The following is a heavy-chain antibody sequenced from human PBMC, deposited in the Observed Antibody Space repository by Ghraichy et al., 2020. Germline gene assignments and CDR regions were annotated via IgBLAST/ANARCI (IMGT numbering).Heavy chain of an antibody. V-gene: IGHV4-61*01. CDR1: GGSVSSGSYY. J-gene: IGHJ4*02. CDR2: IYYSGST. Sequence: SETLSLTCTVSGGSVSSGSYYWGWIRQPPGKGLEWIGYIYYSGSTIYNPSLKSRVTMSIDTSKNQFSLKMSSVTAADTAMYYCARQVSGDCSGGGCYTLFGGPGTLVTVSP. CDR3: ARQVSGDCSGGGCYTLF. D-gene: IGHD2-15*01.